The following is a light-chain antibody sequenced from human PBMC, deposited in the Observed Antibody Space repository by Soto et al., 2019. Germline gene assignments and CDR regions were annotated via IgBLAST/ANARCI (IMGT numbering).Light chain of an antibody. CDR1: QSISSR. V-gene: IGKV1-5*03. J-gene: IGKJ1*01. CDR2: EVS. CDR3: QPYDTLTPTLT. Sequence: DIQMTQSPSTLSASVGDRVTITCRASQSISSRLALYQQKPGIDPKLLIYEVSTLESGVPSRFSGDGSGTKFTLSSSSLQPDDSETYSCQPYDTLTPTLTFGQGPKVEIK.